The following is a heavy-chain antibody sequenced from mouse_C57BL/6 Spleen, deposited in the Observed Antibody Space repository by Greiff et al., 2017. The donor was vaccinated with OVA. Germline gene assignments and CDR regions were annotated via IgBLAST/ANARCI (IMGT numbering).Heavy chain of an antibody. CDR3: AIITTVVGYFDV. J-gene: IGHJ1*03. CDR2: ISSGSSTI. D-gene: IGHD1-1*01. Sequence: EVQRVESGGGLVTPGGSLKLSCAASGFTFSDYGMHWVRQAPEKGLEWVAYISSGSSTIYSAATVKGRFTISRDNAKNTLFLQMTSLRSEDTAMYYCAIITTVVGYFDVWGTGTTVTVSS. CDR1: GFTFSDYG. V-gene: IGHV5-17*01.